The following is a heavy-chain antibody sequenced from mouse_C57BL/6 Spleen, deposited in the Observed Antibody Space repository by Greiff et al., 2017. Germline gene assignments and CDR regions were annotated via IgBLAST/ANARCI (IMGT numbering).Heavy chain of an antibody. V-gene: IGHV5-17*01. CDR3: AKVFITTVVNAMDY. D-gene: IGHD1-1*01. CDR1: GFTFSDYG. Sequence: EVMLVESGGGLVKPGGSLKLSCAASGFTFSDYGMHWVRQAPEKGLEWVAYISSGSSTIYYADTVKGRFTISRDNAKNTLFLQMTSLRSEDTAMYYCAKVFITTVVNAMDYWGQGTSVTVSS. CDR2: ISSGSSTI. J-gene: IGHJ4*01.